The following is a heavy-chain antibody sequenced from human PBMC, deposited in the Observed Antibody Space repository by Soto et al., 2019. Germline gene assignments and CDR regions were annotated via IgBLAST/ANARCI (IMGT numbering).Heavy chain of an antibody. CDR2: IYYSGST. Sequence: SETLSLTCTVSGGSISSSSYYWGWIRQPPGKGLEWIGSIYYSGSTYYNPSLKSRVTISVDTSKNQFSLKLSSVTAADTAVYYCASQVEQQLVPNWFDPWGQGTLVTVSS. J-gene: IGHJ5*02. CDR1: GGSISSSSYY. CDR3: ASQVEQQLVPNWFDP. V-gene: IGHV4-39*01. D-gene: IGHD6-13*01.